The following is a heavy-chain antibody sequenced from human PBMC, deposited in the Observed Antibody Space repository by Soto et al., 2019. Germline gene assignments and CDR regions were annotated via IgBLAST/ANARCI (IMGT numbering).Heavy chain of an antibody. CDR1: GFTFSSYW. CDR2: ISDNGGST. CDR3: AKGLVPAAKTSLNDY. V-gene: IGHV3-23*01. D-gene: IGHD2-2*01. J-gene: IGHJ4*02. Sequence: GGSLRLSCAASGFTFSSYWMSWVRQAPGKGLEWVSTISDNGGSTFYADSVKGRFTISRDNSRKTLYLQMNSLRAEDTAVYYCAKGLVPAAKTSLNDYWGQGTLVTVSS.